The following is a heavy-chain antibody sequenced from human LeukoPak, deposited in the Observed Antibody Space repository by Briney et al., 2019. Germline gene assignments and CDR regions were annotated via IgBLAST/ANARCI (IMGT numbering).Heavy chain of an antibody. Sequence: GGSLRLSCAASGFTFSIYAMSWVRQGTGKGLEWVSSTSSGGELTFYADSVKGRFTISRDNSKNTLYLQMNSLRAEDTAAYYCAKDRPNYYHDNGHYYRRGGDCWGQGTLVTVSS. CDR3: AKDRPNYYHDNGHYYRRGGDC. J-gene: IGHJ4*02. CDR2: TSSGGELT. V-gene: IGHV3-23*01. CDR1: GFTFSIYA. D-gene: IGHD3-22*01.